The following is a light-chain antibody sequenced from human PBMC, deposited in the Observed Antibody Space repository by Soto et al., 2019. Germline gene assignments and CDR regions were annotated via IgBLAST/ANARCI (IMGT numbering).Light chain of an antibody. CDR3: AAWDDSLNGVV. CDR1: SSNIGSHT. CDR2: SNT. Sequence: QSVLTQPPSASGTPGQTIAISCSGGSSNIGSHTVNWYQQLPGTAPRLLIYSNTLRPSGVPDRFSGSKSGTSASLAISGLQSEYEGDYYCAAWDDSLNGVVFGGGTKLTVL. J-gene: IGLJ2*01. V-gene: IGLV1-44*01.